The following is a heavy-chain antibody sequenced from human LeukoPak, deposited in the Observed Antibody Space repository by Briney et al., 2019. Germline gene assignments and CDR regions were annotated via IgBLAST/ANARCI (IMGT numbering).Heavy chain of an antibody. V-gene: IGHV4-31*03. CDR1: GGSISGGGYY. Sequence: SETLSLTCTVSGGSISGGGYYWSWIRQHPGKGLEWIGYIYYSGSTYYNPSLKSRVTISVDTSKNQFSLKLSSVTAADTAVYYCARADIVATITEVDDFDYWGQGTLVTVSS. D-gene: IGHD5-12*01. J-gene: IGHJ4*02. CDR2: IYYSGST. CDR3: ARADIVATITEVDDFDY.